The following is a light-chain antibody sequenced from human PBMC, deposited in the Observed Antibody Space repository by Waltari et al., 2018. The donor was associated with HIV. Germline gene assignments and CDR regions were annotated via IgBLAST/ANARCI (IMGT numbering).Light chain of an antibody. J-gene: IGKJ2*01. Sequence: DTQLTQPPSSVSASVGARVTITCRASQSVGTSVAWYQQKPDRTPKLLIFEASRLQTGVPSRFGGSGSGTKFTLTITSLQPQDLATYFCQQANNFPHTFGQGT. CDR2: EAS. CDR1: QSVGTS. V-gene: IGKV1-12*01. CDR3: QQANNFPHT.